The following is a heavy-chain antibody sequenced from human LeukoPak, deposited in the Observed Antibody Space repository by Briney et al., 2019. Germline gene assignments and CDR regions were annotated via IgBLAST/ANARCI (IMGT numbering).Heavy chain of an antibody. Sequence: GGSLRLSCAASGFTFRNYAMHWGRQAPGKGLEWGSGIGGSGAITYYADSVKARLTISRDNSKNTLYLQINSLRAEDTALYYCAKVTTGYYYYFDAWGQGTPVTVSS. V-gene: IGHV3-23*01. CDR3: AKVTTGYYYYFDA. D-gene: IGHD3-9*01. CDR1: GFTFRNYA. CDR2: IGGSGAIT. J-gene: IGHJ4*02.